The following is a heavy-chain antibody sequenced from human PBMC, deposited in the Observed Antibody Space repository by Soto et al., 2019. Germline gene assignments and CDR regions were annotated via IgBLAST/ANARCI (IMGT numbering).Heavy chain of an antibody. Sequence: QVELVESGGGVVQPGGSLRLSCAASGFTFSNYGLHWVRQAPGKGLEWAAVISFDGSNKYYADSMKGRFTVSRDNSKNTLYLQMTSLRTEDTDMYYCAIVLRDVDPAMIPGAYWGQGTLVTVSS. CDR2: ISFDGSNK. J-gene: IGHJ4*02. CDR1: GFTFSNYG. D-gene: IGHD5-18*01. CDR3: AIVLRDVDPAMIPGAY. V-gene: IGHV3-30*03.